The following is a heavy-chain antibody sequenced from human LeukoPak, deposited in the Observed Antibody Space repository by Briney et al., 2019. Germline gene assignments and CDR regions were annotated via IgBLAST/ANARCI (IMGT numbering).Heavy chain of an antibody. CDR3: AKEGYSHTSNYFDI. CDR2: ISGDGVST. D-gene: IGHD2-15*01. J-gene: IGHJ4*01. Sequence: GGSLTPPFAACGFIFLLLPRNWVPQAPGKGLEWVSLISGDGVSTFYADSVKGRFTISRDNSKNSLSLQMDSLTTEDTALYYCAKEGYSHTSNYFDIWGQGILVTVSS. CDR1: GFIFLLLP. V-gene: IGHV3-43*02.